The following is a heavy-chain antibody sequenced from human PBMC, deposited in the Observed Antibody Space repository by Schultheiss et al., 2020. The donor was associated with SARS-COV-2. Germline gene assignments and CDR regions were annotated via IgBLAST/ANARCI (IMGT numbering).Heavy chain of an antibody. V-gene: IGHV3-11*06. CDR1: GFTFSDYC. CDR2: MSHSTRYT. J-gene: IGHJ4*02. D-gene: IGHD2-2*01. Sequence: GGSLRLSCAASGFTFSDYCMIYLRQAPGKGLGWVSCMSHSTRYTDYADSVKGRFTISRDNSKNTLYLQMNSLRAEDTAVYYCVRNHCSSTSCIENYWGQGTLVTVSS. CDR3: VRNHCSSTSCIENY.